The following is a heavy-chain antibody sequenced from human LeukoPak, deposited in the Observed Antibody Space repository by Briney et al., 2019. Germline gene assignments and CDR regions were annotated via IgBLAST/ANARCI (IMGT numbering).Heavy chain of an antibody. J-gene: IGHJ6*03. V-gene: IGHV1-2*02. CDR1: GYTFTGYY. Sequence: GASVKVSCKASGYTFTGYYMHWVRQAPGQGLEWMGWINPNSGGTNYAQKFQGRVTMTRDTSISTAYMELSRLRSDDTAVYYCASYSSGPLADYYYYYMDVWGKGTTVTVSS. D-gene: IGHD6-19*01. CDR2: INPNSGGT. CDR3: ASYSSGPLADYYYYYMDV.